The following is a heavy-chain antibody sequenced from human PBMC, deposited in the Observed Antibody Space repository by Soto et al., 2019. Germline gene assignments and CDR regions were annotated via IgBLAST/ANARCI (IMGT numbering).Heavy chain of an antibody. V-gene: IGHV1-69*12. CDR1: GGAFSDYG. CDR3: ARSAEADFFDY. J-gene: IGHJ4*02. CDR2: IIPFFGTP. D-gene: IGHD6-13*01. Sequence: QVQLVQSGAEVKKPGSSVKVSCKASGGAFSDYGISWVRQAPGQGLERMGGIIPFFGTPNYAQKFQGRVTITADESTTTAYMELGSLTSEDTAVYYCARSAEADFFDYWGQGTLVTVSS.